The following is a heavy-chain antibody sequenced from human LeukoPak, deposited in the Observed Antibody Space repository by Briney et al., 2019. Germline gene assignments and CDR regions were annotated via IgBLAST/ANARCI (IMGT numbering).Heavy chain of an antibody. CDR1: GFTFSSYW. CDR2: IKQDGSEK. Sequence: GGSLRLSCAASGFTFSSYWMSWVRQAPGKGLEWVANIKQDGSEKYYVDSVKGRFTISRDNAKNSLYLQTNSLRAEDTAVYYCARVLWFGELLFWGQGTLVTVSS. V-gene: IGHV3-7*01. J-gene: IGHJ4*02. D-gene: IGHD3-10*01. CDR3: ARVLWFGELLF.